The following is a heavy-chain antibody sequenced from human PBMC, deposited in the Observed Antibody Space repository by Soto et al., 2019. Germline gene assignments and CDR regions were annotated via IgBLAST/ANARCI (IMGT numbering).Heavy chain of an antibody. D-gene: IGHD6-6*01. CDR1: GGTFSSYA. Sequence: QVQLVQSGAEVKKPGSSVKVSCKASGGTFSSYAISWVRQAPGQGLEWMGGIIPIFGTANYAQKFQGRVTITADESKSTAYMERSSLRSEDTAVYYCASYSSSSSSYYYYGMDVWGQGTTVTVSS. CDR2: IIPIFGTA. V-gene: IGHV1-69*12. CDR3: ASYSSSSSSYYYYGMDV. J-gene: IGHJ6*02.